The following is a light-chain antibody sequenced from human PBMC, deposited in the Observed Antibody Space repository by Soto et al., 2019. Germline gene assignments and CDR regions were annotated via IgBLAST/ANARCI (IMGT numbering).Light chain of an antibody. V-gene: IGKV3-11*01. Sequence: EIVLTQSPATLSLSPGERATLSCRASQSVSYYLGWYQQKPGQAPRLLIYDASNRATGIPARFSGSGSGTDFTLTISSLEPEEFAVYYCQHRSIWPYTFGPGTKLEIK. CDR3: QHRSIWPYT. CDR1: QSVSYY. CDR2: DAS. J-gene: IGKJ2*01.